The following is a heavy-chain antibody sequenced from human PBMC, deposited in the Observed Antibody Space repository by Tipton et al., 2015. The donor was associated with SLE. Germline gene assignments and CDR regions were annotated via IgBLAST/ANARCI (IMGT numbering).Heavy chain of an antibody. Sequence: LRLSCAASRFTFSTYGMRWVRQSPEKGLEWVSSISGSDGSTYYADSVKGRFTISRDNSKNTLYLQMNSLRPDDTAVYYCARDPHHYGWFYYYMDVWGKGTTVTVSS. D-gene: IGHD6-19*01. CDR3: ARDPHHYGWFYYYMDV. CDR1: RFTFSTYG. CDR2: ISGSDGST. V-gene: IGHV3-23*01. J-gene: IGHJ6*03.